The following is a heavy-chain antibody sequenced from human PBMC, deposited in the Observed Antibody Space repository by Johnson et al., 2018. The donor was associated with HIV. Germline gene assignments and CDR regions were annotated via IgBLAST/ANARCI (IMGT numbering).Heavy chain of an antibody. CDR1: GFTVSSNY. D-gene: IGHD4-23*01. Sequence: VQLVESGGGLVQPGGSLRLSCAASGFTVSSNYMSWVRQAPGKGLEWVSVIYSGGSTYYADSVKGRFTISRDNSKNTRYLQMNSLRAEDTAVYYCARRTVVTPGAFDIWGQGTMVTVSS. CDR2: IYSGGST. J-gene: IGHJ3*02. CDR3: ARRTVVTPGAFDI. V-gene: IGHV3-66*04.